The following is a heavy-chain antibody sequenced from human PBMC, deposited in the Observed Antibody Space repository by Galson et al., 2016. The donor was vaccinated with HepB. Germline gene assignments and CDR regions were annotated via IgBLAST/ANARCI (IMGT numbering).Heavy chain of an antibody. D-gene: IGHD6-6*01. V-gene: IGHV1-18*01. J-gene: IGHJ4*02. CDR2: ISSYNGNT. Sequence: SVKVSCKASGYHFLNYGISWVRQAPGQGLEWMGWISSYNGNTHSARKVHDRGTMTIDTSTGTGYMDLRSLTSEDTAVYYCARRQLLGLDSWGQGTLVTVSS. CDR3: ARRQLLGLDS. CDR1: GYHFLNYG.